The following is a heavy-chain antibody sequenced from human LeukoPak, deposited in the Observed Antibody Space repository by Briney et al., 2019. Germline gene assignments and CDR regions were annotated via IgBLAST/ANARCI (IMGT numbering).Heavy chain of an antibody. D-gene: IGHD6-19*01. CDR1: GFTFNSYA. CDR2: ISGSGGST. V-gene: IGHV3-23*01. J-gene: IGHJ4*02. CDR3: AKTIAGYSSGRYPGWPIDY. Sequence: GGSLRLSCAASGFTFNSYAIYWVRQAPGKGLEWVSGISGSGGSTYHADSVKGRFSISRDNSRNTVFLQMHSLRAEGTALYYCAKTIAGYSSGRYPGWPIDYWGQGTLVTVSS.